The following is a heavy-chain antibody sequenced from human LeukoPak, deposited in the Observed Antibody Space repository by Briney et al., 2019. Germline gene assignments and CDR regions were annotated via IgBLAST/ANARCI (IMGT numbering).Heavy chain of an antibody. V-gene: IGHV1-46*01. CDR1: GYTFTSYY. CDR2: INPSGGST. J-gene: IGHJ4*02. Sequence: ASVKVSCKASGYTFTSYYMHWVRQAPGQGLEWMRIINPSGGSTSYAQKFQGRVTMTRDMSTSTVYMELSSLRSEDTAVYYCARSGYDPNFDYWGQGTLVTVSS. CDR3: ARSGYDPNFDY. D-gene: IGHD5-12*01.